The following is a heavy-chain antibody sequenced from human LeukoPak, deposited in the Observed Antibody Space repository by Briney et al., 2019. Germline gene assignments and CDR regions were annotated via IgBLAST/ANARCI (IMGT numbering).Heavy chain of an antibody. D-gene: IGHD3-22*01. CDR3: VTYYFDSSGPKKNY. V-gene: IGHV4-34*01. CDR1: GGSFSGYY. CDR2: INHSGST. J-gene: IGHJ4*02. Sequence: SETLSLTCAVYGGSFSGYYWSWIRQPPGKGLEWIGEINHSGSTNYNPSLKSRVTISVDTSKRQFSLKLSSVTAADTAVYYCVTYYFDSSGPKKNYWGQGTLVTVSS.